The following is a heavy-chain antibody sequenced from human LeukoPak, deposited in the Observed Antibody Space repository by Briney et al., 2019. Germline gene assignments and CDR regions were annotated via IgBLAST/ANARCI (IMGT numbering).Heavy chain of an antibody. CDR1: GFTFSSYA. J-gene: IGHJ4*02. V-gene: IGHV3-30*01. Sequence: PGRSLRLSCAASGFTFSSYAMHWVRQAPGKGLEWVAVISYDGSNKYYADSVKGRFTISRDNSKNTLYLQMNSLRAEDTAVYCCAIAAGSFDYWGQGTLVTVSS. CDR2: ISYDGSNK. D-gene: IGHD6-13*01. CDR3: AIAAGSFDY.